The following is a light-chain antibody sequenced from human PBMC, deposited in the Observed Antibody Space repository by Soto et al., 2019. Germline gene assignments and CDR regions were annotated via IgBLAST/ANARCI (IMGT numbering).Light chain of an antibody. Sequence: DIQMTQSPSSLSASVGDRVTITCQASQDINKNLIWYQQKPGKAPKLLIYDASDLETGVPSRFSGSGSGTGFTFTISSLQPEDFATYYCQQYDNLPLTFGQGTRLEIK. J-gene: IGKJ5*01. V-gene: IGKV1-33*01. CDR1: QDINKN. CDR2: DAS. CDR3: QQYDNLPLT.